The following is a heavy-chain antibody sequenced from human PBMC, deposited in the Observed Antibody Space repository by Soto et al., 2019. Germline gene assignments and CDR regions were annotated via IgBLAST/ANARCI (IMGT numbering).Heavy chain of an antibody. J-gene: IGHJ4*02. CDR3: ARWGGYWSGGSCPGFDY. Sequence: QLQLQESGPGLVKPSETLSLTCTVSGGSISSSSYYWGWIRQPPGKGLEWIGSIYYSGSTYYNPSRTSRVTISVDTSTNLFSLKLRCVTAADTAVYYCARWGGYWSGGSCPGFDYWGQGTLVTVSS. CDR1: GGSISSSSYY. D-gene: IGHD2-15*01. V-gene: IGHV4-39*01. CDR2: IYYSGST.